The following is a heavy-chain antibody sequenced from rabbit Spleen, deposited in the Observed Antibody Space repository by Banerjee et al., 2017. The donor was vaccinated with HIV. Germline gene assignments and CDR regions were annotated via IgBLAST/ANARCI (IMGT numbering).Heavy chain of an antibody. CDR2: IYAGSSGST. J-gene: IGHJ6*01. D-gene: IGHD2-1*01. CDR3: ARLSNLDWYLDL. V-gene: IGHV1S45*01. CDR1: GFSFSSTYW. Sequence: QEQLVESGGGLVQPEGSLTLTCTASGFSFSSTYWICWVRQAPGKGLEWIACIYAGSSGSTYYASWAKGRFTISKTSSTTVTLQMTSLTAADTATYFCARLSNLDWYLDLWGPGTLVTVS.